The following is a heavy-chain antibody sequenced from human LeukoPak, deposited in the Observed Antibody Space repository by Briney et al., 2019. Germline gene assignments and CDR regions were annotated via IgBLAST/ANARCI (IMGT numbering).Heavy chain of an antibody. J-gene: IGHJ4*02. D-gene: IGHD3-22*01. CDR2: INHSGST. CDR3: ARRLGSYDSSGYYLRDDY. V-gene: IGHV4-34*01. CDR1: GGSFSGYY. Sequence: SETLSLTCAVYGGSFSGYYWSWIRQPPGKGLEWIGEINHSGSTYYNPSLKSRVTISVDTSKNQFSLKLSSVTAADTAVYYCARRLGSYDSSGYYLRDDYWGQGTLVTVSS.